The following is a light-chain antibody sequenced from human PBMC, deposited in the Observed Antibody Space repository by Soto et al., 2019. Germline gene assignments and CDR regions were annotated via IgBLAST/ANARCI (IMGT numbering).Light chain of an antibody. CDR1: QDVGKW. CDR3: QQYNSGPYT. J-gene: IGKJ2*01. CDR2: GAS. V-gene: IGKV1-12*01. Sequence: DIQMTQSPPSVSASVGDRVTITCRASQDVGKWLAWYQQKPGKAPTLLIHGASSLQSGVPPRYSGSGYGTDFTLTISSLQSEDFAVYYCQQYNSGPYTFGQGTKLEIK.